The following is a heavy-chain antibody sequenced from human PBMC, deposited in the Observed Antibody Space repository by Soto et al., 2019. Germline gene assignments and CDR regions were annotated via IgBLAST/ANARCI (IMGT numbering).Heavy chain of an antibody. Sequence: QVQLVQSGAEVKKPGSSVKVSCKASGGTFSSYTISWVRQAPGQGLEWMGRIIPILGIANYAQKFQGRVTITADQSTSTAYMELSSLRSEDTAVYYCASIAARPAHPEYFQHWGQGTLVTVSS. J-gene: IGHJ1*01. D-gene: IGHD6-6*01. CDR1: GGTFSSYT. CDR3: ASIAARPAHPEYFQH. CDR2: IIPILGIA. V-gene: IGHV1-69*02.